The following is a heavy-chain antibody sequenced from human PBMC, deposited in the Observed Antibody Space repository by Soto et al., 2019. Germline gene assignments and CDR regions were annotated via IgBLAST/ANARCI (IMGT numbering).Heavy chain of an antibody. CDR2: ISYDGSNK. Sequence: PGGSLRLSCAASGFTFSSYGMHWVRQAPGKGLEWVAVISYDGSNKYYADSVKGRFTISRDNSKNTLYLQMNSLRAEDTAVYYCALPLEDSRALDYWGQGTLVTVST. CDR1: GFTFSSYG. V-gene: IGHV3-30*03. CDR3: ALPLEDSRALDY. J-gene: IGHJ4*02. D-gene: IGHD3-22*01.